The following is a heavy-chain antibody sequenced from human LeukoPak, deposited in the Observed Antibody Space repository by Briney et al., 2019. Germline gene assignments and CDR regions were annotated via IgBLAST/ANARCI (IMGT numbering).Heavy chain of an antibody. CDR1: GGSISSGSYY. CDR2: IYTSGST. CDR3: ASHLRTTFAFDI. Sequence: PSETLSLTCTVSGGSISSGSYYWSWIRQPAGKGLEWIGRIYTSGSTNYNPSLKSRVTISVDTSKNQFSLELSSVTAADTAVYYCASHLRTTFAFDIWGQGTMVTVSS. V-gene: IGHV4-61*02. J-gene: IGHJ3*02. D-gene: IGHD3-16*01.